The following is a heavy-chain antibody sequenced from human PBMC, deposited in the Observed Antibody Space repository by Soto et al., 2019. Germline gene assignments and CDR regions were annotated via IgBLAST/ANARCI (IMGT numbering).Heavy chain of an antibody. CDR2: IYPGDSDT. CDR3: ARRNYYDSSGYSPYYYYGMDV. CDR1: GYSFSTYW. V-gene: IGHV5-51*01. D-gene: IGHD3-22*01. Sequence: PGESLKLSCKGSGYSFSTYWIGWVRQMPGQGLEWMGIIYPGDSDTRYSPSFQGQVTISADKSINTAYLQWSSLTASDTAMYYCARRNYYDSSGYSPYYYYGMDVWGQGTTVTVSS. J-gene: IGHJ6*02.